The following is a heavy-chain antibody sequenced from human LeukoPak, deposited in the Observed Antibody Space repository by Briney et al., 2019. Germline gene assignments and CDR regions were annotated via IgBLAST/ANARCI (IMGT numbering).Heavy chain of an antibody. J-gene: IGHJ3*02. CDR2: ISGSGGST. Sequence: GGSLRLSCAASGFTFSSYAMSWVRQAPGKGLEWVSVISGSGGSTYYADSVKGRFTISRDNSKNTLYLQMNSLRAEDTAVYYCAKLSTRGGNSGGLGAFDIWGQGTLVTISS. D-gene: IGHD4-23*01. CDR1: GFTFSSYA. CDR3: AKLSTRGGNSGGLGAFDI. V-gene: IGHV3-23*01.